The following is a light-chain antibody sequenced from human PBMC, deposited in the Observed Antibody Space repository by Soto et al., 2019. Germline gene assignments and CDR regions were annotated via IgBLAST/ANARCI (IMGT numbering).Light chain of an antibody. V-gene: IGLV2-14*01. Sequence: QSALTQPASVSGSPGQSITISCTGTSSDIGGYNHVSWYQQHPGKAPKLLIYEVTNRPSGISNRSPGTRAGNTASLTISGLQAEVEADYYCSSYASAIAFVFGTGTKLTVL. J-gene: IGLJ1*01. CDR2: EVT. CDR1: SSDIGGYNH. CDR3: SSYASAIAFV.